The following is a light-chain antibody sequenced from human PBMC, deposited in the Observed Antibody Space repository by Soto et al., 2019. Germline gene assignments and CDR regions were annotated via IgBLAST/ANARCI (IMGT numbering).Light chain of an antibody. J-gene: IGKJ5*01. Sequence: DIQMTQSPSTLSASVGDRATITRRASQTISRYLNWYQQKQGKAPKLXIYAASTLQSGVPSRFRGSGAGTDFTRSISCLQSEDVATDYCPQLNRYPITFRQGTRLE. CDR2: AAS. CDR3: PQLNRYPIT. V-gene: IGKV1-39*01. CDR1: QTISRY.